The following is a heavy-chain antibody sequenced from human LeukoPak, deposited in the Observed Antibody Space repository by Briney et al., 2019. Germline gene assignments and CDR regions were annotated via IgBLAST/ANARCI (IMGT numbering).Heavy chain of an antibody. CDR3: ARDHRSLGIAAPFDP. CDR2: ISYDGSNK. J-gene: IGHJ5*02. Sequence: GRSLTLSCAASGFTFSSYAMHWVRQAPGKGLEWVAGISYDGSNKYYADSVKGRFTISRDNSKNTLYLQMNSLRAEDTAVYCCARDHRSLGIAAPFDPWGQGTLVTVSS. D-gene: IGHD6-13*01. CDR1: GFTFSSYA. V-gene: IGHV3-30*01.